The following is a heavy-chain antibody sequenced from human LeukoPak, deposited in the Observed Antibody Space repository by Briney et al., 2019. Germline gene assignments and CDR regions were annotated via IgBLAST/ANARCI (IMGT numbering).Heavy chain of an antibody. CDR3: ARGATMVRGVNNWFDP. J-gene: IGHJ5*02. CDR1: GFTFSSYS. D-gene: IGHD3-10*01. CDR2: ISSSSSYI. Sequence: GGSLRLSCAASGFTFSSYSMNWVRQAPGKGLEWVSSISSSSSYIYYADSVKGRFTISRDNAKNSLYLQMNSLRAEDTAVYYCARGATMVRGVNNWFDPWGQGTLVTISS. V-gene: IGHV3-21*01.